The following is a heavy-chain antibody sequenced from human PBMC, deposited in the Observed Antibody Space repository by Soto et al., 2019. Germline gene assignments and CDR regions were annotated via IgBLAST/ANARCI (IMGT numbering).Heavy chain of an antibody. CDR2: TYHSGTT. D-gene: IGHD6-13*01. Sequence: QVQLQESGPGLVQPSATLSLTCAVSGDSINNSHWWSWVRQTPGKALAGIGETYHSGTTKYNPSLKTRVTISIDKSKNQFSLKMNSVTAADTAVYYCAREVNSSPARGPNWFDPWGQGTLVTVSS. CDR3: AREVNSSPARGPNWFDP. CDR1: GDSINNSHW. V-gene: IGHV4-4*02. J-gene: IGHJ5*02.